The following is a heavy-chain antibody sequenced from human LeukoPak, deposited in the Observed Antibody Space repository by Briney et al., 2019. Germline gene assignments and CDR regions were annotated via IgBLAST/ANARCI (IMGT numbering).Heavy chain of an antibody. J-gene: IGHJ4*02. D-gene: IGHD2-21*02. CDR3: ARDSCGIGGGGDCRLFDY. Sequence: GGSLRLSCAASGFTFSSYWMSWVRQAPGKGLEWVANIKQDGSEKYYVDSVKGRFTISRDNAKNSLYLQMNSLRAEDTAVYYCARDSCGIGGGGDCRLFDYWGQGTLVTVSS. V-gene: IGHV3-7*01. CDR1: GFTFSSYW. CDR2: IKQDGSEK.